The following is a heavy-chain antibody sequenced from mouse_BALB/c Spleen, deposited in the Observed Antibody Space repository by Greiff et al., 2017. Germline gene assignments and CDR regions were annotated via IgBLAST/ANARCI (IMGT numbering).Heavy chain of an antibody. CDR3: ARQGDGYSSGWYFDV. V-gene: IGHV5-12-2*01. CDR2: ISNGGGST. CDR1: GFTFSSYT. Sequence: EVMLVESGGGLVQPGGSLKLSCAASGFTFSSYTMSWVRQTPEKRLEWVAYISNGGGSTYYPDTVKGRFTISRDNAKNTLYLQMSSLKSEDTAMYYCARQGDGYSSGWYFDVWGAGTTVTVSS. J-gene: IGHJ1*01. D-gene: IGHD2-3*01.